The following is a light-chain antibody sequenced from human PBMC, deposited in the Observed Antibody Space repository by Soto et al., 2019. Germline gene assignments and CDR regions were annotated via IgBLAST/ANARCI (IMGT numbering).Light chain of an antibody. Sequence: QSVLTQPASVSGSPGQSITISCTGTSSDVGGYNYVSWYQQHPGKAPKLMIYELRNRPSGVSNRFSGSKSGNTASLTISGLQAEDEADYYCSSYSSSSTLVVFGGGTQLTVL. CDR1: SSDVGGYNY. J-gene: IGLJ2*01. CDR2: ELR. CDR3: SSYSSSSTLVV. V-gene: IGLV2-14*03.